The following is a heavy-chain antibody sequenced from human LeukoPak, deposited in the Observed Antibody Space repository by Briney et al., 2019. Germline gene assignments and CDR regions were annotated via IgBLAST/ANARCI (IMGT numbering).Heavy chain of an antibody. D-gene: IGHD2-15*01. J-gene: IGHJ4*02. CDR2: ISYDGSNK. CDR1: GFTFSSYG. CDR3: AKDRGYCSGDSCYYFDY. V-gene: IGHV3-30*18. Sequence: GGSLRLSCAASGFTFSSYGMHWVRQAPGKGLEWVAVISYDGSNKYYADSVKGRFTISRDNSKNTLYLQMNSLRAEDTAVYYCAKDRGYCSGDSCYYFDYWGQGTLVTVSS.